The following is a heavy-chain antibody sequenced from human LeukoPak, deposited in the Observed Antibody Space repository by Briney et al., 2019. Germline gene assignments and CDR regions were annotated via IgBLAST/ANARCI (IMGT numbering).Heavy chain of an antibody. CDR1: GFTFGSYG. CDR2: ISYDASYE. V-gene: IGHV3-30*18. D-gene: IGHD5-24*01. Sequence: GGSLRLSCAASGFTFGSYGMHCVRQAPGKGLEWVAVISYDASYENYADSVKCRFTISRDNSKNTLYLQMNRLRAEDTAVYYCAKDLIVSGTATILDYWGQGTLVTVSS. J-gene: IGHJ4*02. CDR3: AKDLIVSGTATILDY.